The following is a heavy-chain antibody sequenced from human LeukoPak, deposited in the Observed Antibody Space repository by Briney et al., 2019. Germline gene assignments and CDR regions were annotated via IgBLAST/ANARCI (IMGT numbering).Heavy chain of an antibody. Sequence: ASVTVSCKASGYTFTSYDINWVRQATGQGLEWMGWMNPNSGNTGYAQKFQGRVTMTRNTSISTAYMELSSLRSEDTAVYYCARGFSSWYYYYYYMDVWGKGTTVTVSS. J-gene: IGHJ6*03. CDR2: MNPNSGNT. CDR1: GYTFTSYD. D-gene: IGHD6-13*01. V-gene: IGHV1-8*01. CDR3: ARGFSSWYYYYYYMDV.